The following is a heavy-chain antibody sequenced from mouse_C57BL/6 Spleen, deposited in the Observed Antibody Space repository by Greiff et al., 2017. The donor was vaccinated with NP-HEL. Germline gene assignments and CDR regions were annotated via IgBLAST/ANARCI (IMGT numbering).Heavy chain of an antibody. CDR1: GFTFTDYY. D-gene: IGHD1-1*01. J-gene: IGHJ2*01. CDR2: IRNKANGYTT. CDR3: ARYEGRYPYFDY. Sequence: EVQLVESGGGLVQPGGSLSLSCAASGFTFTDYYMSWVRQPPGKALEWLGFIRNKANGYTTEYSASVKGRFTISRDNSQSILYLQMNALRAEDSATYYCARYEGRYPYFDYWGQGTTLTVSS. V-gene: IGHV7-3*01.